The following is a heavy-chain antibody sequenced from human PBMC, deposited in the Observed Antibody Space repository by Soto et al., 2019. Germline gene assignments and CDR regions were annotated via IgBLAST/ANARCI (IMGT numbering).Heavy chain of an antibody. CDR1: GFTFSSYA. D-gene: IGHD6-6*01. V-gene: IGHV3-30-3*01. CDR2: ISYDGSNK. CDR3: ARADGSSGTDLDY. J-gene: IGHJ4*02. Sequence: ESGGGVVQPGRSLRLSCAASGFTFSSYAMHWVRQAPGKGLEWVAVISYDGSNKYYADSVKGRFTISRDNSKNTLYLQMNSLRAEDTAVYYCARADGSSGTDLDYWGQGTLVTVSS.